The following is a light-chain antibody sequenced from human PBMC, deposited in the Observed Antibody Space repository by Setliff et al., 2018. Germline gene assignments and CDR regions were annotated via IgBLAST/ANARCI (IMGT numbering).Light chain of an antibody. CDR2: EVT. V-gene: IGLV2-8*01. Sequence: QSVLTQPPSASGSPGQSVTISCTGTSIYFRRYNYVSWYQQHPGKAPKLMIYEVTKRPSGVPDRFSGSKSGNTASLTVSGLQGEDEADYYCSSYASSINPYVFGTGTKVTV. J-gene: IGLJ1*01. CDR3: SSYASSINPYV. CDR1: SIYFRRYNY.